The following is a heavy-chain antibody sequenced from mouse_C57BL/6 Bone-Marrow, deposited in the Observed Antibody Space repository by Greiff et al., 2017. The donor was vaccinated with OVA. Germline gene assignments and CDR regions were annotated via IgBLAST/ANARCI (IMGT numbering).Heavy chain of an antibody. D-gene: IGHD2-5*01. CDR3: TRSYSNYGDFDY. CDR2: IDPETGGP. J-gene: IGHJ2*01. V-gene: IGHV1-15*01. CDR1: GYTFTDYD. Sequence: VQRVESGAELVRPGASVTLSCKASGYTFTDYDMHWVKQTPVHGLEWIGAIDPETGGPAYNQKFKGKAILTADKSASTAYMELRSLTSEDSAVYYCTRSYSNYGDFDYWGQGTTLTVSS.